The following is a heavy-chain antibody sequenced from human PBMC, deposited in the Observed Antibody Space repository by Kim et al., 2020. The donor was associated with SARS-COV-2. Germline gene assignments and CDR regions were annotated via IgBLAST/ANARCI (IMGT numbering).Heavy chain of an antibody. CDR2: IFDSGST. Sequence: SETLSLTCTVSGGSISSGGYYWSWIRQHPGKGLEWIGYIFDSGSTYSLPSLESRLTISRDTSKNQFSLKLTSVTAADTAVYYCAGQWPTLEFWGQGTLVTVSS. D-gene: IGHD6-19*01. J-gene: IGHJ4*02. V-gene: IGHV4-31*03. CDR3: AGQWPTLEF. CDR1: GGSISSGGYY.